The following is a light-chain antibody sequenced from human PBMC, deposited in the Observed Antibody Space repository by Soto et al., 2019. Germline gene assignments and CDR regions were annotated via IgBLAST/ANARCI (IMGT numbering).Light chain of an antibody. CDR1: SSDVGDSKF. J-gene: IGLJ2*01. CDR2: EVR. V-gene: IGLV2-14*01. Sequence: QSVLTQPASVSGSPGQSITISCTGTSSDVGDSKFVSWYQQHTGKAPKLMIYEVRNRPSGVSNRFSGSKSGDTASLTISGLQADDEADYYCSSYSRSSTVVFGGGTKVTVL. CDR3: SSYSRSSTVV.